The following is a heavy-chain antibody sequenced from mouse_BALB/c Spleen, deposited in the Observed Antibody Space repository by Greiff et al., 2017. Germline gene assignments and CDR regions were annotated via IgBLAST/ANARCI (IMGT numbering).Heavy chain of an antibody. CDR2: ISSGGGST. J-gene: IGHJ3*01. V-gene: IGHV5-12-1*01. CDR1: GFAFSSYD. Sequence: DVMLVESGGGLVKPGGSLKLSCAASGFAFSSYDMSWVRQTPEKRLEWVAYISSGGGSTYYPDTVKGRFTISRDNAKNTLYLQMSSLKSEDTAMYYCARGGFAYWGQGTLVTVSA. CDR3: ARGGFAY.